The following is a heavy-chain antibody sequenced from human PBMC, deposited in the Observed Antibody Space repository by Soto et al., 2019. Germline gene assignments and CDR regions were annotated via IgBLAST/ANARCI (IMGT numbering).Heavy chain of an antibody. CDR3: ARAHSIAAAGLFDY. J-gene: IGHJ4*02. V-gene: IGHV1-69*13. CDR1: GGTFSSYA. CDR2: IIPIFGTA. D-gene: IGHD6-13*01. Sequence: SVKVSCKASGGTFSSYAISWVRQATGQGLEWMGGIIPIFGTANYAQKFQGRVTITADESTSTAYMELSSLRSEDTAVYYCARAHSIAAAGLFDYWGQGTLVTVSS.